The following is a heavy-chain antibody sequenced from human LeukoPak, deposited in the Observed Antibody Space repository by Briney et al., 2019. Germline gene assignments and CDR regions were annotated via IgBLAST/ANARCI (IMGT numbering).Heavy chain of an antibody. CDR2: IYYSGST. Sequence: SETLSPTCTVSGGSISSYYWSWIRQPPGKGLEWIGYIYYSGSTNYNPSLKSRVTISVDTSKNQFSLKLSSVTAADTAVYYCARPRWGFGGVFFFDIWGQGTMVTVSS. CDR1: GGSISSYY. CDR3: ARPRWGFGGVFFFDI. D-gene: IGHD3-16*01. V-gene: IGHV4-59*01. J-gene: IGHJ3*02.